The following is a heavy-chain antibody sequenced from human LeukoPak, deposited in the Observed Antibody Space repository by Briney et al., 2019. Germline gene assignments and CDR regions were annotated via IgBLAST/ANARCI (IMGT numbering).Heavy chain of an antibody. CDR1: GFTFVGYA. V-gene: IGHV3-9*01. Sequence: PGGSLRLSCAAYGFTFVGYAMRWVRQVPGKGLESVSGISWNSGSIGYADSVKGRFTISRDNAKNSLYLQMNSLRAEDTALYYCAKGRYSYGFDYWGQGTLVTVSS. D-gene: IGHD5-18*01. CDR2: ISWNSGSI. CDR3: AKGRYSYGFDY. J-gene: IGHJ4*02.